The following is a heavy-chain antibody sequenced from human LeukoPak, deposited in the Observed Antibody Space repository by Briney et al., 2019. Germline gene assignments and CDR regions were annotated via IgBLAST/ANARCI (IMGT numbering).Heavy chain of an antibody. Sequence: GGSLRLSCAASGFTFSDYGMHWVRQAPGKGLEWVAVISYDGSNKYYADSVKGRFTISRDNSKNTLYLQMNSLRAEDTAVYYCARDSSPDYDFWSGYYSVGAFDIWGQGTMVTVSS. D-gene: IGHD3-3*01. CDR2: ISYDGSNK. V-gene: IGHV3-30*03. CDR3: ARDSSPDYDFWSGYYSVGAFDI. J-gene: IGHJ3*02. CDR1: GFTFSDYG.